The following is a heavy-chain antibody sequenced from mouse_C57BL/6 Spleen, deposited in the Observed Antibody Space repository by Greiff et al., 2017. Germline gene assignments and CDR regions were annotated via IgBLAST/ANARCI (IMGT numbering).Heavy chain of an antibody. CDR3: ARETGPDYYAKDY. CDR1: GYAFSSSW. CDR2: IYPGDGDT. V-gene: IGHV1-82*01. J-gene: IGHJ4*01. D-gene: IGHD4-1*01. Sequence: QVQLQQSGPELVKPGASVKISCKASGYAFSSSWMNWVKQRPGKGLEWIGRIYPGDGDTNYNGKFKGKATLTADKSSSTAYMQLSSLTSEDSAVYFGARETGPDYYAKDYWGQGTSGTVSS.